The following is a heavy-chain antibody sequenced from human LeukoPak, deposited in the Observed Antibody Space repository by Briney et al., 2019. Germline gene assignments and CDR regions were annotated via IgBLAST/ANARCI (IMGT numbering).Heavy chain of an antibody. Sequence: ASLKVSCKASGYTFSSNAIHWVRQAPGQRLEWMGWINAGNGDTKYSQKFQGRVTITRDTSASTAYMELSSLRSEDTAVYYCARDTGLGRYYDSSGYYSAGGWFDPWGQGPLVTVSS. CDR3: ARDTGLGRYYDSSGYYSAGGWFDP. J-gene: IGHJ5*02. D-gene: IGHD3-22*01. CDR2: INAGNGDT. CDR1: GYTFSSNA. V-gene: IGHV1-3*01.